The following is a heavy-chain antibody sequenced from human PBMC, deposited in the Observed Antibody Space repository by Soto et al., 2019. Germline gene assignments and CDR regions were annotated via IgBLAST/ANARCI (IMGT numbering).Heavy chain of an antibody. Sequence: SETLSLTGAVSGYPISSGYYWGWIRQPPGKGLEWIGIIHHSGSTYYNPSLRSRITISVDTSKNQFSLKMPSVTAADTAVYYCARSRGYVPGGYLGQGILVAVSS. CDR1: GYPISSGYY. CDR3: ARSRGYVPGGY. D-gene: IGHD5-12*01. CDR2: IHHSGST. V-gene: IGHV4-38-2*01. J-gene: IGHJ4*02.